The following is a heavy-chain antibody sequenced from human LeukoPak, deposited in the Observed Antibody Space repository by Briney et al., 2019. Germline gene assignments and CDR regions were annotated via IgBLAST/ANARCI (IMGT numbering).Heavy chain of an antibody. CDR1: GGSISGYY. V-gene: IGHV4-59*08. D-gene: IGHD1-26*01. CDR2: IYYRGST. CDR3: ARHLVGATGTGPFDY. J-gene: IGHJ4*02. Sequence: PSETLSLTCTVSGGSISGYYWSWIRQPPGKGLEWIGYIYYRGSTNYNPSLKSRVTMSVDTSKNQFSLKLSSVTAADTAVYYCARHLVGATGTGPFDYWGQGTLVTVSS.